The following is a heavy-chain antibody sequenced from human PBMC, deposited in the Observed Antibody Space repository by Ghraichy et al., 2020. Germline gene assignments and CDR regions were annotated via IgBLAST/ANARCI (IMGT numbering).Heavy chain of an antibody. V-gene: IGHV4-34*01. J-gene: IGHJ2*01. D-gene: IGHD1-1*01. CDR2: INHSGIT. Sequence: SETLSLTCAVYGGSFSGHYWSWIRQPPGKGLEWIGEINHSGITNYNPSLKSRVTILVDTSQNQLSLKLTSVTAADTAVYYCARNWYWYFDLWGRGTLVTVSS. CDR1: GGSFSGHY. CDR3: ARNWYWYFDL.